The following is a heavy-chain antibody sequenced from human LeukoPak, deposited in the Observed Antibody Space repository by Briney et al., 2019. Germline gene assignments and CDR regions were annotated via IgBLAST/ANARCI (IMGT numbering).Heavy chain of an antibody. CDR1: GFTVSSNY. V-gene: IGHV3-21*01. Sequence: GGSLRLSCAASGFTVSSNYMSWVRQAPGKGLEWVSPISSSSSYIYYADSVKGRFTISRDNAKNSLYLQMNSLRAEDTAVYYCARVGRGVAAGTVDYWGQGTLVTVSS. CDR3: ARVGRGVAAGTVDY. J-gene: IGHJ4*02. D-gene: IGHD6-13*01. CDR2: ISSSSSYI.